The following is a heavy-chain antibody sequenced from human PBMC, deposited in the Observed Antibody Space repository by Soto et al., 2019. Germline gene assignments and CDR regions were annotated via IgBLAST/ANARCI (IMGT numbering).Heavy chain of an antibody. CDR1: GYTLTSYG. Sequence: ASVKVSCKASGYTLTSYGISWVRQAPGQGLEWMGWISTYNGNKNFAQKFQGRVTMTTDTSTTTAYMELRSLRSDDAAVYYCVRDRAVAVSDFAYWGQGTLVTVSS. D-gene: IGHD6-19*01. J-gene: IGHJ4*02. V-gene: IGHV1-18*01. CDR2: ISTYNGNK. CDR3: VRDRAVAVSDFAY.